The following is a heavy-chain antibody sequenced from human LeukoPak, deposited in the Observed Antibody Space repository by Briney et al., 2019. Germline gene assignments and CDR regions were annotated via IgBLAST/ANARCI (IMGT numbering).Heavy chain of an antibody. V-gene: IGHV1-2*02. CDR3: ARGGGQDGYNEGVPWSY. Sequence: GASVKVSCKASGYTFTSYYMHWARQAPGQGLEWMGWINPNSGGTNYAQKFQGRVTMTRDTSISTAYMELSRLRSDDTAVYYCARGGGQDGYNEGVPWSYWGQGTLVTVSS. CDR2: INPNSGGT. D-gene: IGHD5-24*01. CDR1: GYTFTSYY. J-gene: IGHJ4*02.